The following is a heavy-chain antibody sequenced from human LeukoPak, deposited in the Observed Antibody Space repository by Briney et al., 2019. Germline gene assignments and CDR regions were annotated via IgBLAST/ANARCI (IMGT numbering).Heavy chain of an antibody. CDR3: ARTDTPGAFDI. CDR1: GFTFSSYD. CDR2: IGTAGDT. Sequence: GGSLRLSCAASGFTFSSYDMHWVRQATGKGLEWVSAIGTAGDTYYPGSVKGRFTISRENAKNSLYLQMNSLRAGDTPVYYCARTDTPGAFDIWGQGTMVTVSS. J-gene: IGHJ3*02. V-gene: IGHV3-13*01.